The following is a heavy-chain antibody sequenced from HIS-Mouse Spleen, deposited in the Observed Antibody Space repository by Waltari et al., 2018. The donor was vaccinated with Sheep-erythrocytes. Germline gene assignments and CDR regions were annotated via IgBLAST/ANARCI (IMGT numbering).Heavy chain of an antibody. Sequence: TCPGCHSQWVRQAPGQGLEWVGWINPNSGGTNYAQKFQGRVTITRDTSISTAYMELSRLRSDDTAVYYCARVSSDGFDYWGQGTLVTVSS. J-gene: IGHJ4*02. CDR3: ARVSSDGFDY. D-gene: IGHD2-15*01. V-gene: IGHV1-2*02. CDR2: INPNSGGT. CDR1: TCPGCH.